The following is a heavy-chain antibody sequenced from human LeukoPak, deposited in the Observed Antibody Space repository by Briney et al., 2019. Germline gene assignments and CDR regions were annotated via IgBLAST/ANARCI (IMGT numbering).Heavy chain of an antibody. CDR1: GGTLSSYG. D-gene: IGHD3-9*01. V-gene: IGHV1-69*01. CDR3: ARRAALDYYFDF. CDR2: IIPIFGTA. Sequence: GASVKVSCKASGGTLSSYGISWVRQAPGQGLEWMGGIIPIFGTANHAQKFQGRVTITADESTNTAYMELSSLRFEDTAVYYCARRAALDYYFDFWGQGTLVTVSP. J-gene: IGHJ4*02.